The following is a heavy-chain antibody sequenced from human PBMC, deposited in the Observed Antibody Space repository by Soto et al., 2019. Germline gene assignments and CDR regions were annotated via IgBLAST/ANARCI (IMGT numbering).Heavy chain of an antibody. Sequence: SETLSLTCTVSGGSISSYYWSWIRQPPGKGLEWIGYIYYSGSTNYNPSLKSRVTISVDASKNQFSLKLSSVTAADTAVYYCARGGYDAGAFDIWGQGTMVTVSS. J-gene: IGHJ3*02. V-gene: IGHV4-59*01. D-gene: IGHD5-12*01. CDR2: IYYSGST. CDR3: ARGGYDAGAFDI. CDR1: GGSISSYY.